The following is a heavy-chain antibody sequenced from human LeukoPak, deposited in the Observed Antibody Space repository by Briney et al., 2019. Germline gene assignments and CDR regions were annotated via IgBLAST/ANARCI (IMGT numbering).Heavy chain of an antibody. Sequence: GGSLRLSCAASGFTFSSYWMSWVRQAPGKGLEWVANIKQDGSEKYYVDSVKGRFTISRDNAKNSLYLQMNDLRVEDTAKFYCAKSLFTSATGTGRAFHIWGQGTMVTVSS. CDR3: AKSLFTSATGTGRAFHI. D-gene: IGHD1-1*01. J-gene: IGHJ3*02. V-gene: IGHV3-7*03. CDR2: IKQDGSEK. CDR1: GFTFSSYW.